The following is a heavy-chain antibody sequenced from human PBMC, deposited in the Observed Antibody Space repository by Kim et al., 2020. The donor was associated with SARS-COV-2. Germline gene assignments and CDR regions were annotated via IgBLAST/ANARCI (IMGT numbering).Heavy chain of an antibody. CDR2: ISTTGTTI. Sequence: GGSLRLSCAASGFTFSDYYMAWIRQTPEKGLEWVAYISTTGTTIRYRESVRGRFIISRDNAKKLLFLQMTSLRAEDSAVYYCARNSALDVWGQGTTVAVSS. CDR1: GFTFSDYY. J-gene: IGHJ6*02. D-gene: IGHD6-13*01. V-gene: IGHV3-11*01. CDR3: ARNSALDV.